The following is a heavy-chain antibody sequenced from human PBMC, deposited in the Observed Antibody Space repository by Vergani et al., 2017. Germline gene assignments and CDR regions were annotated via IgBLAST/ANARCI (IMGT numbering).Heavy chain of an antibody. J-gene: IGHJ4*02. CDR2: IWYDGSNT. Sequence: VQLVESGGGLVKPGRSLRLSCVASGFAFRTYGMHWVRQAPGKGLEWVAIIWYDGSNTNYADSVKGRFTVSRDNSRNTLFLQMNSLRVEDTAVYYWARSGYHRSGFSTIFRYWGQGSRVTVS. V-gene: IGHV3-33*01. CDR3: ARSGYHRSGFSTIFRY. D-gene: IGHD3-22*01. CDR1: GFAFRTYG.